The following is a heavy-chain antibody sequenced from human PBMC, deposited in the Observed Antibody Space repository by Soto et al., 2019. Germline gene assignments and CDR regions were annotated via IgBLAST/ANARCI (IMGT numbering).Heavy chain of an antibody. CDR1: GFTFDDYG. CDR3: ARDKAYGYDILTGYLDAFDI. Sequence: GGSLRLSCAASGFTFDDYGMSWVRQAPGKGLEWVSGINWNGGSTGYADSVKGRFTISRDNAKNSLYLQMNSLRAEDTALYYCARDKAYGYDILTGYLDAFDIWGQGTMVTVSS. D-gene: IGHD3-9*01. V-gene: IGHV3-20*04. CDR2: INWNGGST. J-gene: IGHJ3*02.